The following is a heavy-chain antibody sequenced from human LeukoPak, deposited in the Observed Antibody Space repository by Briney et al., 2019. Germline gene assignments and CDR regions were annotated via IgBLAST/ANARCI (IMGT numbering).Heavy chain of an antibody. J-gene: IGHJ6*02. CDR1: GYTFTSYG. V-gene: IGHV1-18*01. D-gene: IGHD3-9*01. CDR2: ISAYNGNT. Sequence: ASVKVSCKASGYTFTSYGISWVRQAPGQGLEWMGWISAYNGNTNYAQKLQGRVTMTTDTSTSTAYMELRSPRSDDTAVYYCARGLRYFDWLSPRDTAMDVWGQGTTVTVSS. CDR3: ARGLRYFDWLSPRDTAMDV.